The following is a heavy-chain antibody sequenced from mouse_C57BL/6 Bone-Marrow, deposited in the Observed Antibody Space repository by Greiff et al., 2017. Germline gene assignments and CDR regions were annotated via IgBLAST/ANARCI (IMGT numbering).Heavy chain of an antibody. CDR1: GYTFTSYG. CDR3: ARCDGSPMDY. V-gene: IGHV1-58*01. J-gene: IGHJ4*01. D-gene: IGHD2-3*01. Sequence: EVKLVESGAELVRPGSSVKMSCKTSGYTFTSYGINWVKQRPGQGLEWIGYIYIGNGYTEYNEKFQGKATLSSDKSYSTAYMQLSSLTSEDSAIYFCARCDGSPMDYWGQGPSVTVSS. CDR2: IYIGNGYT.